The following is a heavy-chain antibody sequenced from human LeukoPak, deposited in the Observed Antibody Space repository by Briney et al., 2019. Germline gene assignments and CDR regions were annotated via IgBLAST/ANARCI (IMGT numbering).Heavy chain of an antibody. J-gene: IGHJ5*02. D-gene: IGHD1-26*01. CDR3: ARTGDSGSYENWFDP. Sequence: SVKVSCQATGGIFSSYAISWVRQAPGQGLEWMGGIISIFGTTNYAEKFQGRVTIITDEYTSTAYMELSSLRSEDTAVYYCARTGDSGSYENWFDPWGQGTLVTVSS. CDR2: IISIFGTT. V-gene: IGHV1-69*05. CDR1: GGIFSSYA.